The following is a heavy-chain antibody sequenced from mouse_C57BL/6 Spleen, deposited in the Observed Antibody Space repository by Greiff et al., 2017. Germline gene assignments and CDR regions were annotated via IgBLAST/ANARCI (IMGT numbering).Heavy chain of an antibody. CDR2: INPSNGGT. Sequence: VQLQESGTELVKPGASVKLSCKASGYTFTSYWMHWVKQRPGQGLEWIGNINPSNGGTNYNEKFKSKATLTVDKSSSTAYMQLSSLTSEDSAVYYGARLPGITTVVARGDYWGQGTTLTVSS. D-gene: IGHD1-1*01. CDR1: GYTFTSYW. CDR3: ARLPGITTVVARGDY. V-gene: IGHV1-53*01. J-gene: IGHJ2*01.